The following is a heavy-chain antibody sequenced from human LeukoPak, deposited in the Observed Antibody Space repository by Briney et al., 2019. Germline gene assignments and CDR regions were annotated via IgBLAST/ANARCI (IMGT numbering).Heavy chain of an antibody. Sequence: SVKVSCKASGGTFSSYAISRVRQAPGQGLEWMGGIIPIFGTANYAQKFQGRVTITTDESTSTAYMELSSLRSEDTAVYYCARCRYDSSGYHPAPPDYWGQGTLVTVSS. CDR2: IIPIFGTA. CDR3: ARCRYDSSGYHPAPPDY. V-gene: IGHV1-69*05. CDR1: GGTFSSYA. D-gene: IGHD3-22*01. J-gene: IGHJ4*02.